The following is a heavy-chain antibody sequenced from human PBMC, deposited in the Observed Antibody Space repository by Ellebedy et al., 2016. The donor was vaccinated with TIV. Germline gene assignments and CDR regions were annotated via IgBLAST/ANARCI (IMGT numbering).Heavy chain of an antibody. V-gene: IGHV4-34*01. D-gene: IGHD3-3*01. CDR2: INHSGST. J-gene: IGHJ4*02. CDR3: ASTDHLESYYFDY. Sequence: SQTLSLTCAVYGGSFSGYCWSWIRQPPGKRLEWIGEINHSGSTNYNPSLKSRVTISVDTSKNQFSLKLSSVTAADTAVYYCASTDHLESYYFDYWGQGTLVTVSS. CDR1: GGSFSGYC.